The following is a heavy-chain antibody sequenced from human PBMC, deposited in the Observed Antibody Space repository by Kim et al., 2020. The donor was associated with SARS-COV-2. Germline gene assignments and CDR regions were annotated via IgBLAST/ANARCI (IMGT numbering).Heavy chain of an antibody. CDR3: ARAYYYDSSGYYGPYYYYYGMDV. CDR1: GGSISSYY. CDR2: IYYSGRT. V-gene: IGHV4-59*01. D-gene: IGHD3-22*01. Sequence: SETLSLTCTVSGGSISSYYWSWIRQPPGKGLEWIGYIYYSGRTNYNPSLKSRVTISVDTSKNQFSLKLSSVTAADTAVYYCARAYYYDSSGYYGPYYYYYGMDVWGQGTTVTVSS. J-gene: IGHJ6*02.